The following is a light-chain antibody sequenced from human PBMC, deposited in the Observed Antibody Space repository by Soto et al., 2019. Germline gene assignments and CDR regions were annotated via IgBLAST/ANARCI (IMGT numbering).Light chain of an antibody. J-gene: IGKJ4*01. CDR3: QQYNNWPPLT. Sequence: EIVMTQSPATLSVSPGERATLSCRASQSVSSNLAWYQQKPGQAPRLLIYGASTRAIGIPARFSGSGSGTEFTLTISSLQSEDFAVYYCQQYNNWPPLTFGGGTKVDIK. V-gene: IGKV3-15*01. CDR2: GAS. CDR1: QSVSSN.